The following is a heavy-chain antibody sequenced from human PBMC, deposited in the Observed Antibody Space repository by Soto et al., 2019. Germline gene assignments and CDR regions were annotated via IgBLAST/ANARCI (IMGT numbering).Heavy chain of an antibody. D-gene: IGHD3-10*01. CDR3: ARVGGFGATTIDY. CDR1: GGSISSGDYY. J-gene: IGHJ4*02. CDR2: IYYSGST. Sequence: QVQLQESGPGLVKPSQALSLTCTVSGGSISSGDYYWSWIRQPPGKGLEWIGYIYYSGSTYYNPCLKGRVNISVDPSKNQFSLKLSSVTAADTAVYYCARVGGFGATTIDYWGQGTLVTVSS. V-gene: IGHV4-30-4*01.